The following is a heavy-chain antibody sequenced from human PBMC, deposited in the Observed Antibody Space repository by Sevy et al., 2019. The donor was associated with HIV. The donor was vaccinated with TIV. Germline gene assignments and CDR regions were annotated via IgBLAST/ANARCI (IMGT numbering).Heavy chain of an antibody. CDR3: AGGRYDSSGSFDAFDI. CDR1: GFTFSNYA. V-gene: IGHV3-23*01. J-gene: IGHJ3*02. D-gene: IGHD3-22*01. Sequence: GGSLRLSCAASGFTFSNYAMNWVRQAPGKGLEWVSTIFRSGGGTYYADSVKGRCTISRDNFKNTLNLQMHSLRAEDTAVYYYAGGRYDSSGSFDAFDIWGQGTMVTVSS. CDR2: IFRSGGGT.